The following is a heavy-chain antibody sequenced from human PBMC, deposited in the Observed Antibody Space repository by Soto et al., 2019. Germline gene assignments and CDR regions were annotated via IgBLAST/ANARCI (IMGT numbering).Heavy chain of an antibody. V-gene: IGHV1-18*04. CDR1: GYTFTTYG. CDR2: ISGNSANT. D-gene: IGHD3-10*01. J-gene: IGHJ4*02. CDR3: ARGGWFGESDSFYFDF. Sequence: GASVKVSCKASGYTFTTYGLSWVRQAPGQGLDWMGWISGNSANTKYAQKFQGRVTMITDTSTRTAYMELTNLRSDDTGVYYCARGGWFGESDSFYFDFWGQGALVTVSS.